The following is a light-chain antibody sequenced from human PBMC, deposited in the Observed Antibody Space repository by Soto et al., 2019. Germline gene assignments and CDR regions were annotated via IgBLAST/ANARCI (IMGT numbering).Light chain of an antibody. V-gene: IGKV1-8*01. CDR2: AAS. J-gene: IGKJ1*01. CDR1: QGISSY. Sequence: AIRMTQSPSSLSASTGDRVTITCRASQGISSYLAWYQQKPGKAPKLLIYAASTLQSGVPSRFSGSGSGTDFTLTISCLQSEDFATYYCHQYYSYPPWTFGQGTKLDIK. CDR3: HQYYSYPPWT.